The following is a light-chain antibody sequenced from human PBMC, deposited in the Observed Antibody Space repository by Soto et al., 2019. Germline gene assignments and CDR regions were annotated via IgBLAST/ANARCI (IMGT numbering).Light chain of an antibody. J-gene: IGLJ1*01. CDR2: EVT. Sequence: QSALTQPASVSGSPGQSITISCTGSSSDIGGFNYVSWYQQHPGKAPKLMIYEVTNRPSGVSNRFSGSKSGNTASLTISGLQADYEADYYCSSYTSSSTPFVFGTGTKVTVL. V-gene: IGLV2-14*01. CDR1: SSDIGGFNY. CDR3: SSYTSSSTPFV.